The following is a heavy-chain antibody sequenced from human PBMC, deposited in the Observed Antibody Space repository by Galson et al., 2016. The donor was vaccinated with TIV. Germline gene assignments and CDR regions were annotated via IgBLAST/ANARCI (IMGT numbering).Heavy chain of an antibody. D-gene: IGHD6-6*01. CDR1: GFTFGSYS. V-gene: IGHV3-21*06. CDR3: AGDTEQYNSFTDIFDV. J-gene: IGHJ4*02. CDR2: ITSRSSYL. Sequence: SLRLSCAASGFTFGSYSMNWVRQAPGKGLEWVSSITSRSSYLYYADSVKRRLTISRANAKNSLFLQMTTLRADDTAVYYCAGDTEQYNSFTDIFDVWGQGILVTVSS.